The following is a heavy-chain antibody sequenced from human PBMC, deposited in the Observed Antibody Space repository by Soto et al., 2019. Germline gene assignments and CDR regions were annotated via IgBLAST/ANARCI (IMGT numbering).Heavy chain of an antibody. Sequence: ASVKVSCKASGYNFTTYAMHWVRQAPEQRLEWMGWINAGNGNTKYSQKFQGRVTITRDTSASTAYMELSSLRSEDTAVYYCARDQYYYYYGMDVWGQGTTVTVSS. V-gene: IGHV1-3*01. CDR1: GYNFTTYA. CDR2: INAGNGNT. CDR3: ARDQYYYYYGMDV. J-gene: IGHJ6*02.